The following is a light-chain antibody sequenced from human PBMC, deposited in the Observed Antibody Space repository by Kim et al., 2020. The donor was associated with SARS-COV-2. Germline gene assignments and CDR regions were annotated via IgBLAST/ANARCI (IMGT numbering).Light chain of an antibody. Sequence: TPGERATLSCRASQSVSSSYLAWYQQKPGQAPRLLIYGASSRATGIPDRFSGSGSGTDFTLTISRLEPEDFAVYYCQQYGSSPLTFGGGTKVDIK. CDR1: QSVSSSY. CDR2: GAS. V-gene: IGKV3-20*01. J-gene: IGKJ4*01. CDR3: QQYGSSPLT.